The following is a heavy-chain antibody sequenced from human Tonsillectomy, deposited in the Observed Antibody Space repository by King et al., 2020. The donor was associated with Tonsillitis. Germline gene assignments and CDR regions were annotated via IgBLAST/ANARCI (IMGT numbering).Heavy chain of an antibody. CDR1: GFTFSSYV. CDR2: ILYDGSNN. J-gene: IGHJ4*02. D-gene: IGHD3-3*01. V-gene: IGHV3-33*01. CDR3: ARGHTIFGVVTSHYFDY. Sequence: VQLVESGGGVVQPGRSLRLSCAASGFTFSSYVMHWVRQAPGKGLEWGAVILYDGSNNYYADSVKGRFTISRDNSKNTLYLQMNSLRAEDTAVYDCARGHTIFGVVTSHYFDYWGQGTLVTVSS.